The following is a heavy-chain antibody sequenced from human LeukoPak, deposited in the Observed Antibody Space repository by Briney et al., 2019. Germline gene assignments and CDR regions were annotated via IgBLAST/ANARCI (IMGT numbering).Heavy chain of an antibody. CDR2: IYHSWTT. J-gene: IGHJ6*02. V-gene: IGHV4-31*03. CDR1: GGSITRGGYY. Sequence: SETLSLTCTVSGGSITRGGYYWSWIRQRPGKGLEWIAYIYHSWTTSYNPSLNSRLSISVDTSKNQFSQKLSSVTAADTAVYYCTRDCSGGSCFGDDYGMDVWGQGTTVTVSS. D-gene: IGHD2-15*01. CDR3: TRDCSGGSCFGDDYGMDV.